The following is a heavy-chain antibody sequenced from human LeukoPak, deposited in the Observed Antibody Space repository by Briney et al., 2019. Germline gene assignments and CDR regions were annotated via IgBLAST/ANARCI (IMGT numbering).Heavy chain of an antibody. Sequence: TSQTLSLTCTVSGGSISSGDYYWSWIRQPPGKGLEWIGYICYSGSTNYNPSLKSRVTISVDTSKNQFSLKLSSVTAADTAVYYCARVGSSWSDAFDIWGQGTMVTVSS. D-gene: IGHD6-13*01. V-gene: IGHV4-61*08. CDR2: ICYSGST. CDR1: GGSISSGDYY. CDR3: ARVGSSWSDAFDI. J-gene: IGHJ3*02.